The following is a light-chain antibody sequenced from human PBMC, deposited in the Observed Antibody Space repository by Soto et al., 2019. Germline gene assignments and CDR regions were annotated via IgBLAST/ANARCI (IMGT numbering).Light chain of an antibody. CDR2: KAS. CDR3: QHYNSYSEA. V-gene: IGKV1-5*03. J-gene: IGKJ1*01. CDR1: QTISSW. Sequence: DIPMTPSPSTPSGSVGDRVPLTFPASQTISSWLAWYQQKPGKAPKLLIYKASTLKSGVPSRFSGSGSGTEFTLTISSLQPDDFATYYCQHYNSYSEAFGQGTKVDIK.